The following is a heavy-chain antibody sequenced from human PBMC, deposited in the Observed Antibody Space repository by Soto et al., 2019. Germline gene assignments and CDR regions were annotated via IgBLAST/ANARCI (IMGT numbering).Heavy chain of an antibody. Sequence: QVQLQQSGPGLVKPSQTLSLTCAISGDSVSSSSPAWNWIRQSPSRGLEWLGRTYYRSKWYNDYAVSVKSXXIXNXXPSKNQFSLQLNSVTPEDTAVYYCARDWHGNYFDYWGQGTLVTVSS. CDR1: GDSVSSSSPA. CDR3: ARDWHGNYFDY. V-gene: IGHV6-1*01. D-gene: IGHD1-26*01. J-gene: IGHJ4*02. CDR2: TYYRSKWYN.